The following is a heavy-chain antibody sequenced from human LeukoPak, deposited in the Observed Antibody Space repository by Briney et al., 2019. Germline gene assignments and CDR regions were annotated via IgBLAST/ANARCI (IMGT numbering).Heavy chain of an antibody. V-gene: IGHV3-73*01. CDR1: GFTFSGSA. D-gene: IGHD4-17*01. CDR3: TRDYGDYNHFDY. J-gene: IGHJ4*02. Sequence: GGSLRLSCAASGFTFSGSAMHWVRQASGKGLEWVGRIRSKANSYATAYAASVKGRFTISRDDSKNTAYLQMNSLKTEDTAVYYCTRDYGDYNHFDYWGQGTLVTVSS. CDR2: IRSKANSYAT.